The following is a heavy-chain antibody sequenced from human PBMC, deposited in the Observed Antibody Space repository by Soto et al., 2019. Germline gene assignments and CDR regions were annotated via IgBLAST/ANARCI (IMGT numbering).Heavy chain of an antibody. D-gene: IGHD3-3*01. CDR3: ARGGSSFTIFGVVQYGMDV. V-gene: IGHV1-2*02. Sequence: SVKVSCTASGSPFTGYYMHWVRQAPGQGLEWMGWINPNSGGTNYAQKFQGRVTMTRDTSISTAYMELSRLRSDDTAVYYCARGGSSFTIFGVVQYGMDVWGQGTTVTVSS. J-gene: IGHJ6*02. CDR1: GSPFTGYY. CDR2: INPNSGGT.